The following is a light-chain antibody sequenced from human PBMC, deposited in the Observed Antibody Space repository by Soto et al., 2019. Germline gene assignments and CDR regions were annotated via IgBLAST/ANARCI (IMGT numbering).Light chain of an antibody. Sequence: QSALTQPASVSGSPGQSITISCTGTSSDVGAYNYDSWYQQYPGEAPKVIIYDVSHRPAGVSNRFSGSKSGNTASLTISGLQTHDDADSSCSSYTSATTYVFGTGTKVTVL. CDR1: SSDVGAYNY. CDR3: SSYTSATTYV. CDR2: DVS. J-gene: IGLJ1*01. V-gene: IGLV2-14*01.